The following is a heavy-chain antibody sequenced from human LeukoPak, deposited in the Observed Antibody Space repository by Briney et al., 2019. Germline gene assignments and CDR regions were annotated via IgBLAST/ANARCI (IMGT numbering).Heavy chain of an antibody. D-gene: IGHD6-19*01. CDR1: GYSISSGYY. CDR3: ARHYKPLGSGGWYQMNWFDP. V-gene: IGHV4-38-2*01. Sequence: SETLSLTCAVSGYSISSGYYWGWIRQPPGKGLEWIGSIYHSGSTYYNPSLKSRVTISVDTSKNQFSLKLSSVTAADTAVYYCARHYKPLGSGGWYQMNWFDPWGQGTLVTVSS. CDR2: IYHSGST. J-gene: IGHJ5*02.